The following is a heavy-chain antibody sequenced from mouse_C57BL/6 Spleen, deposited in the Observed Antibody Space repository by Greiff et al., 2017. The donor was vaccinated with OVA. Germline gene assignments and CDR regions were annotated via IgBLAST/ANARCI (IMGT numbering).Heavy chain of an antibody. V-gene: IGHV1-22*01. CDR1: GYTFTDYN. J-gene: IGHJ1*03. Sequence: VQLQQSGPELVKPGASVKMSCKASGYTFTDYNMHWVKQSHGKSLEWIGYINPNNGGTSYNQKFKGKATLTVNKSSSTAYMELRSLTSEDSAVYYCAKITTVVEGYFDVWGTGTTVTVSS. CDR2: INPNNGGT. D-gene: IGHD1-1*01. CDR3: AKITTVVEGYFDV.